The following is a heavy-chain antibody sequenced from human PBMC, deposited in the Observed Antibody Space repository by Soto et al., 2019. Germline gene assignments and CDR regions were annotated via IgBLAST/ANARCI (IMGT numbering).Heavy chain of an antibody. Sequence: SLRLSCAASGCTFDDYAMHCVRQSPGKCLEWVSGISWNSGSIGYADSVKGRFTISRDNAKNSLYLQMNSLRAEDTALYYCAKGHASGSYYAFDYLGQETLLTGST. J-gene: IGHJ4*02. CDR2: ISWNSGSI. V-gene: IGHV3-9*01. CDR3: AKGHASGSYYAFDY. D-gene: IGHD3-10*01. CDR1: GCTFDDYA.